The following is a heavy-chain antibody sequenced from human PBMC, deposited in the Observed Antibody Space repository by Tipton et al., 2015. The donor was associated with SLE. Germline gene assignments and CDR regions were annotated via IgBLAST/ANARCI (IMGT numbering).Heavy chain of an antibody. Sequence: TLSLTCTVSGGSISSGSYYWSWIRQPAGKGLEWIGHIYTSGSTNYNPSLKSRVTISVDTSKNQFSLKLSSVTAADTAVYYCARGRGGSYWYFDLWGRGTLVTVSS. D-gene: IGHD1-26*01. CDR2: IYTSGST. CDR3: ARGRGGSYWYFDL. CDR1: GGSISSGSYY. J-gene: IGHJ2*01. V-gene: IGHV4-61*09.